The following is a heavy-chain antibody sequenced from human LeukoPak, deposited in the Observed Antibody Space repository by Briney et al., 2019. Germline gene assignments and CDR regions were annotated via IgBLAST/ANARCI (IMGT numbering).Heavy chain of an antibody. Sequence: SAPLSLTCTVSGGSISSYYWSWIRQPAGKGLEWIGRIYTSGSTNYNPSLKSRVTMSVDTSKNQFSLKLSSVTAADTAVYYCARGSPREGAFDIWGQGTMVTVSS. CDR2: IYTSGST. CDR3: ARGSPREGAFDI. CDR1: GGSISSYY. J-gene: IGHJ3*02. V-gene: IGHV4-4*07.